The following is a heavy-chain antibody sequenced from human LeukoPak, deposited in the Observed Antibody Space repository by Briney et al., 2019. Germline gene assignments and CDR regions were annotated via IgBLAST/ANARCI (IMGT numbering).Heavy chain of an antibody. CDR3: AKDPRSGIAVAVDY. D-gene: IGHD6-19*01. CDR1: GFTFSSYA. J-gene: IGHJ4*02. V-gene: IGHV3-23*01. Sequence: GGSLRLSCAASGFTFSSYAMSWVRQAPGKGLEWVSAIGGSNSNTYYADSVKGRFTISRDNSKNTLYLQMNSLRAEDTAVYYCAKDPRSGIAVAVDYWGQGTLVTVSS. CDR2: IGGSNSNT.